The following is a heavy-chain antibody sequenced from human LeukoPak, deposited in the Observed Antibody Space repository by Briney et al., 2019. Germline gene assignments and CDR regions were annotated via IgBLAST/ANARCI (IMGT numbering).Heavy chain of an antibody. V-gene: IGHV1-2*02. CDR3: AAQCNDDFCYKRDYMDV. J-gene: IGHJ6*03. D-gene: IGHD2-2*02. CDR2: INPNSGGT. Sequence: EASVKVSCKTSKNMFTGYFMHWVRQAPGQGLEWIGWINPNSGGTLFARRFQGRVTMTRDTSIGATYMESSRLTSDDTALYYCAAQCNDDFCYKRDYMDVWRKGTMVIVSS. CDR1: KNMFTGYF.